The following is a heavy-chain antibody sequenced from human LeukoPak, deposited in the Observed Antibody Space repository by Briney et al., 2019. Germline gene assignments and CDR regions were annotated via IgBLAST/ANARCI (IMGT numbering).Heavy chain of an antibody. D-gene: IGHD4-11*01. CDR1: GGSISSSS. CDR3: ARDGHSPHYHYAMGV. Sequence: SETLSLTCTVSGGSISSSSWSWVRQAPGKRLEWIGFIWYSGDTDYNPSLRSRVTISVDTSKNQFSLKLNSVTAADTAVYYCARDGHSPHYHYAMGVWGQGITVTVSS. V-gene: IGHV4-59*01. CDR2: IWYSGDT. J-gene: IGHJ6*02.